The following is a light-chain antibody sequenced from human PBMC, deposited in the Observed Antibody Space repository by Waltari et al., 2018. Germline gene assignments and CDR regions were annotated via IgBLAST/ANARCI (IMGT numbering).Light chain of an antibody. Sequence: DIVLTQSPGTLSLSPGESATLSCRASQSVSSNYLAWYQQKPGQAPRPLIYGASSRATGIPDRFSGSGSGTDFTLTISRREPEDFAVYYCQQYGSSFLTFGGGTKVEIK. V-gene: IGKV3-20*01. J-gene: IGKJ4*01. CDR2: GAS. CDR3: QQYGSSFLT. CDR1: QSVSSNY.